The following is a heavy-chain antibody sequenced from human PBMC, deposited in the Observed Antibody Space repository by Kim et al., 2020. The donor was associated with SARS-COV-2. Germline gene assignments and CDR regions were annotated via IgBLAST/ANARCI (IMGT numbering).Heavy chain of an antibody. Sequence: DGSNKYYVDSVKGRFTISRDNSKNTLYLQMNSLRAEDTAVYYCAKDGYDYWGQGTLVTVSS. CDR3: AKDGYDY. V-gene: IGHV3-30*02. CDR2: DGSNK. D-gene: IGHD1-1*01. J-gene: IGHJ4*02.